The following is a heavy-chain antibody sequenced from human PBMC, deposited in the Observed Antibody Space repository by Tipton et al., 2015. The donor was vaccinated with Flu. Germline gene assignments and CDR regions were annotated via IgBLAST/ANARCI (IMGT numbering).Heavy chain of an antibody. D-gene: IGHD2-8*02. CDR3: ASDLHWSFNY. CDR1: GFSFNNYW. CDR2: VNPDGSIK. V-gene: IGHV3-7*01. J-gene: IGHJ4*02. Sequence: SLRLSCAASGFSFNNYWMIWVRQAPGKGLEWVAKVNPDGSIKSYVDSVKGRFTISRDNAKKSLNLQMNSLRAEDTALYYCASDLHWSFNYWGQGTLVTVSS.